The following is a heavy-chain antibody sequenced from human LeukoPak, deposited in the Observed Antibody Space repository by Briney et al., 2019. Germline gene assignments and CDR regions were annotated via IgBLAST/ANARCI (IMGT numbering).Heavy chain of an antibody. CDR1: GGAFSSYY. CDR3: ARQYDYWSGLFDY. V-gene: IGHV4-59*01. CDR2: IHYSGRT. J-gene: IGHJ4*02. Sequence: SETLSLTCTVSGGAFSSYYWTWIRQPPGKGLEWIGCIHYSGRTSYNPSLTSRLSISADTSKKQFSLRLTSVTAADTAVYYCARQYDYWSGLFDYWGRGTLVTVSS. D-gene: IGHD3-3*01.